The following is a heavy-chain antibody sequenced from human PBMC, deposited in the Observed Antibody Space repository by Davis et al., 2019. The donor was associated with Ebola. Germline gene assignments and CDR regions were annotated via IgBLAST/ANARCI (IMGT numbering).Heavy chain of an antibody. CDR3: ARTPQYTSYGSYFDY. CDR2: IYYSGST. J-gene: IGHJ4*02. V-gene: IGHV4-39*01. Sequence: SETLSLTCTVSGGSISSSSYYWGWIRQPPGKGLEWIGSIYYSGSTYYNPSLKSRVTISVDTSKNQFSLKLSSVTAADTAVYYCARTPQYTSYGSYFDYWGQGALVTVSS. D-gene: IGHD1-26*01. CDR1: GGSISSSSYY.